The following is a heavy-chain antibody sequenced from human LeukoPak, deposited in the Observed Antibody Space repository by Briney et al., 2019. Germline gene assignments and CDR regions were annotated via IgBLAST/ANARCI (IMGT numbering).Heavy chain of an antibody. D-gene: IGHD1-26*01. Sequence: GGSLRLSCAASGFTFRTYDMHWVRQAPGKGLEWVSSISGSSSDIYYADSVKGRFTISRDNAKKSLYLQMKSLRAEDTAVYYCARRGYHDYSGFDYWGQGTLVTVSS. CDR3: ARRGYHDYSGFDY. V-gene: IGHV3-21*04. CDR1: GFTFRTYD. J-gene: IGHJ4*02. CDR2: ISGSSSDI.